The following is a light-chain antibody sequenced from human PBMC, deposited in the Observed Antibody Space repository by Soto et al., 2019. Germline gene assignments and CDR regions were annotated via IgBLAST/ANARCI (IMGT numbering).Light chain of an antibody. CDR2: EVS. CDR3: SSYTGSSTLDV. V-gene: IGLV2-14*01. Sequence: QSVLTQPASVSGSPGPSITISCTGTSSDVGGYDYVSWYQQHPGKAPKLMIYEVSNRPSGVSNRFSGSKSGNTASLTISGLQAEDESDYYCSSYTGSSTLDVFGTSPKVTVL. J-gene: IGLJ1*01. CDR1: SSDVGGYDY.